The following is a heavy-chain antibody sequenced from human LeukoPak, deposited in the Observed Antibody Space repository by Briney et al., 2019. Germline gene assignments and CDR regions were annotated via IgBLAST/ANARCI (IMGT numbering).Heavy chain of an antibody. D-gene: IGHD1-26*01. CDR1: GGSFSGYY. CDR2: INHSGSA. V-gene: IGHV4-34*01. CDR3: ARGLGATYFDY. Sequence: SETLSLTCAVYGGSFSGYYWSWIRQPPGKGLEWIGEINHSGSANYNPSLKSRVTISVDTSKNQFSLKLSSVTAADTAVYYCARGLGATYFDYWGQGTLVTVSS. J-gene: IGHJ4*02.